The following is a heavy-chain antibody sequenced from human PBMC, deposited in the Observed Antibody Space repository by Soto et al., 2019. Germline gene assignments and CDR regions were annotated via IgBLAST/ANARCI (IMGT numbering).Heavy chain of an antibody. CDR1: GGTFSSYT. Sequence: QVQLVQSGAEVKKPGSSVKVSCKASGGTFSSYTISWVRQAPGQGLEWMGRIIPILGIANYAQKFQGRVTITADKSTSTAYMELSSLRSEDTAVYYCARELKEGMVRRTPNWFDPWGQGTLVTVSS. CDR2: IIPILGIA. V-gene: IGHV1-69*08. D-gene: IGHD3-10*01. CDR3: ARELKEGMVRRTPNWFDP. J-gene: IGHJ5*02.